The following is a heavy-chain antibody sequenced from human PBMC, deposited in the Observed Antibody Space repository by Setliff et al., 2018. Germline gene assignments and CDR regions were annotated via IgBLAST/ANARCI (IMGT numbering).Heavy chain of an antibody. Sequence: SVKVSCKASGGTFSTYAINWVRRAPGQGLEWMGGIIPMFGTTNYARKFQGRVTITADESTITAYMELSSLRSEDTAVYYCVREGVDSRSSTDYRYYMDVWGKGTTVTVSS. V-gene: IGHV1-69*13. CDR2: IIPMFGTT. D-gene: IGHD3-22*01. CDR3: VREGVDSRSSTDYRYYMDV. CDR1: GGTFSTYA. J-gene: IGHJ6*03.